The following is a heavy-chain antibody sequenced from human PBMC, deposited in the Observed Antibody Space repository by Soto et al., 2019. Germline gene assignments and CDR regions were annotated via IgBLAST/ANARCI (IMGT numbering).Heavy chain of an antibody. CDR3: ARGDYYDSSGPFSDAFDS. CDR2: INVGNGNT. D-gene: IGHD3-22*01. V-gene: IGHV1-3*01. J-gene: IGHJ3*02. CDR1: GYKFSSYA. Sequence: ASVKVSCKASGYKFSSYAIHWVRQAPGQRLEWMGWINVGNGNTKYSQKFHDRVTIIRDTSADTAYMEVSSLRSEDTAVYYCARGDYYDSSGPFSDAFDSWGQGTMVTVSS.